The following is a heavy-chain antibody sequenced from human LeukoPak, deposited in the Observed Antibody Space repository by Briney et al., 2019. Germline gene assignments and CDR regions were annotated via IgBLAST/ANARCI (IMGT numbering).Heavy chain of an antibody. CDR3: ARDRTIENRYYYYYYMDV. D-gene: IGHD1-1*01. CDR2: IISSSSTI. J-gene: IGHJ6*03. V-gene: IGHV3-48*01. Sequence: GGSLRLSCAASGFTFSSYSMSWVRQAPGKGLEWVSYIISSSSTIYYADSVKGRFTISRDNAKNSLYLQMNSLRAEDTAVYYCARDRTIENRYYYYYYMDVWGKGTTVTISS. CDR1: GFTFSSYS.